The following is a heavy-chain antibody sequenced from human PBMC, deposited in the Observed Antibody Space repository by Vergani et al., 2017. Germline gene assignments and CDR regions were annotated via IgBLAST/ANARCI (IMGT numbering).Heavy chain of an antibody. CDR2: IWYDGSNK. Sequence: VQLLESGGGLVQTGGYLRLSCAASEVTFSRYGMHWVRQAPSKGLEWVAVIWYDGSNKYYADSVKGRFTISRDNSKNTLYLQMNSLRAEDTAVYYCARGGTGAFDIWGQGTMVTVSS. J-gene: IGHJ3*02. CDR3: ARGGTGAFDI. CDR1: EVTFSRYG. D-gene: IGHD1-14*01. V-gene: IGHV3-33*08.